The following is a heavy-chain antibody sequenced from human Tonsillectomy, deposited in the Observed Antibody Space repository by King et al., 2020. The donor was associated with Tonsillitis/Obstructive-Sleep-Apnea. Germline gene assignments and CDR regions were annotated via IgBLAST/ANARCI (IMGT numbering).Heavy chain of an antibody. J-gene: IGHJ4*02. CDR1: GYTFNSYG. D-gene: IGHD3-22*01. V-gene: IGHV1-18*01. CDR3: ARDSMSHYFDSSTYYTFAY. CDR2: ISAYNGHT. Sequence: QLVQSSAELKKPGASVKVSCKASGYTFNSYGISWVRQAPGQGLEWMGWISAYNGHTNYAQKLQGRVTMTTDTSTSTAYMELRSLRSDDTAVYYCARDSMSHYFDSSTYYTFAYWGQGTLVTVSS.